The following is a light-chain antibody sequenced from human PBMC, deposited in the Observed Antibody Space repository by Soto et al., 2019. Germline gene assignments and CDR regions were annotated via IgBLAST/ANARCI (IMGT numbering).Light chain of an antibody. CDR3: QQRGNWPPYT. CDR2: DAS. Sequence: EIVLTQSPATLSLSPGERATLTCRASQSVSIYLAWYQQKPGQAPRLLIYDASNRATGIPARFSGSGSETDFTLTINSLEPEASAVYYCQQRGNWPPYTFGQGTKLEIK. J-gene: IGKJ2*01. CDR1: QSVSIY. V-gene: IGKV3-11*01.